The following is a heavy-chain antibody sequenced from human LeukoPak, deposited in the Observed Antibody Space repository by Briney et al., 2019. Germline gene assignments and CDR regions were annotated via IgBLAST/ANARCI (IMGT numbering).Heavy chain of an antibody. V-gene: IGHV3-15*01. CDR3: ITTMYCSGGSCSY. Sequence: GGSLRLSCAASGFTFSNAWMSWVRQAPGKGLEWVGRIKSKTDGGTTDYAAPVKGRFTISRDDSKNTLYLQMNSLKTEDTAVYYCITTMYCSGGSCSYWGQGTLVTVSS. CDR1: GFTFSNAW. J-gene: IGHJ4*02. CDR2: IKSKTDGGTT. D-gene: IGHD2-15*01.